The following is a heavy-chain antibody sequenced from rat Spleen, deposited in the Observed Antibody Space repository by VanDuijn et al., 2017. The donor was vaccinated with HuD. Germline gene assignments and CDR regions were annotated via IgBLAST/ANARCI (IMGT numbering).Heavy chain of an antibody. V-gene: IGHV5-29*01. D-gene: IGHD1-9*01. CDR1: GFTFNNYG. Sequence: EVQLVESGGGLVQPGRSLKLSCAASGFTFNNYGMAWVRQAPTKGLEWVATISSDGGRNFYRDSVKGRFTISRDNAKSSLYLQMDSLKSEDTASYYCVRHGYTRYYFDYWGQGVMVTVSS. CDR3: VRHGYTRYYFDY. CDR2: ISSDGGRN. J-gene: IGHJ2*01.